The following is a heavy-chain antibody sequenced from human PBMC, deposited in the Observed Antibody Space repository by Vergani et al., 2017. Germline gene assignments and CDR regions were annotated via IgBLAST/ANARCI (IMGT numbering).Heavy chain of an antibody. Sequence: QVQLVQSGAEVKKPGSSVKVSCKASGGTFSSYTISWVRQAPGQGLEWMGRIIPILGIANYAQKFQGRVTITADKSTSTAYMELSSLRSEDTAVYYCARGGYRNSPSDYWGQGTLVTVSS. V-gene: IGHV1-69*02. CDR3: ARGGYRNSPSDY. J-gene: IGHJ4*02. CDR2: IIPILGIA. D-gene: IGHD6-13*01. CDR1: GGTFSSYT.